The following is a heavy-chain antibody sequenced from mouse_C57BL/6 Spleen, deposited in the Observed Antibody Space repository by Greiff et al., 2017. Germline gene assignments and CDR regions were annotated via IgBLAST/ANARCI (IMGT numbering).Heavy chain of an antibody. D-gene: IGHD1-1*01. J-gene: IGHJ1*03. CDR1: GFNIKNTY. CDR2: IDPATGNT. CDR3: ARWRGYGSGYWCFDV. V-gene: IGHV14-3*01. Sequence: VQLQQSVAELVRPGASVKLSCTASGFNIKNTYMHWVKQRPEQGLEWIGRIDPATGNTKYAPKFQGKATITADTSSNTAYLQLSRLTSEDTAIYYCARWRGYGSGYWCFDVWGTGTTVTVSA.